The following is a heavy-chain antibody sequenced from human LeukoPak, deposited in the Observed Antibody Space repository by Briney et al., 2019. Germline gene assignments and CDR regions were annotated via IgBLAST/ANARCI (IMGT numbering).Heavy chain of an antibody. CDR2: ISSISSYI. V-gene: IGHV3-21*01. J-gene: IGHJ4*02. D-gene: IGHD5-18*01. CDR3: ARDSGVDTAMVVNFDY. CDR1: GFTFSSHS. Sequence: GGSLRLSCAASGFTFSSHSMNWVSHAAGKGLEWVSSISSISSYIYYADSVKGRFTISRDNAKNSLYLQMNSLRAEDTAVYYCARDSGVDTAMVVNFDYWGQGTLVTVSS.